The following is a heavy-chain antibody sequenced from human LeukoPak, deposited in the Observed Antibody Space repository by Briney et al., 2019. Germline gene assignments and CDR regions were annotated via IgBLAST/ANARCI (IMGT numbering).Heavy chain of an antibody. CDR2: IIPILGIA. J-gene: IGHJ6*02. CDR1: GGTFSSYA. V-gene: IGHV1-69*04. Sequence: ASVKVSCKASGGTFSSYAISWVRQAPGQGLEWMGRIIPILGIANYAQKFQGRVTITADKSTSTAYMELSSLRSEDTAVYYCARDSNPGGYYYYYYGMDVWGQGTTVTVSS. D-gene: IGHD1-14*01. CDR3: ARDSNPGGYYYYYYGMDV.